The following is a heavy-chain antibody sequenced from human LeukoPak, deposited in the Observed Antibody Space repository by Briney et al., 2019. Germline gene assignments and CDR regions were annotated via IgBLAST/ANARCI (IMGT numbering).Heavy chain of an antibody. CDR1: GYTFTSYG. D-gene: IGHD2-2*01. Sequence: ASVKVSCKASGYTFTSYGISWVRQAPGQGLEWMGWISAYNGSTNYAQKVQGRGTMTTDTSTSTAYMELRSLRSDDTAVYYCARETEYLHGNDYYGMDVWGQGTTVTVAS. CDR2: ISAYNGST. J-gene: IGHJ6*02. CDR3: ARETEYLHGNDYYGMDV. V-gene: IGHV1-18*01.